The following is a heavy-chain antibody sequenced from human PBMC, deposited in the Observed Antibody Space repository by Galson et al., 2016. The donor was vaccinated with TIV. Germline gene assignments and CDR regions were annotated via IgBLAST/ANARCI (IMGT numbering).Heavy chain of an antibody. V-gene: IGHV3-30*04. CDR1: GFTFRTYA. Sequence: SLRLSCAASGFTFRTYAMHWVRQAPGKGLEWMAVISYDGSHNFYADSVKGRFTISRDDSKNTLFLQMSSLRAEDTAVYYCARDAGYSSGWYPGYWGQGTLVTVSS. J-gene: IGHJ4*02. CDR2: ISYDGSHN. D-gene: IGHD6-19*01. CDR3: ARDAGYSSGWYPGY.